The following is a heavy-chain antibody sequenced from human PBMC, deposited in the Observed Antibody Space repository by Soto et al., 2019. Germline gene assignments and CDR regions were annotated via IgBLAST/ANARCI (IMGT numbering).Heavy chain of an antibody. V-gene: IGHV3-15*07. D-gene: IGHD3-10*01. J-gene: IGHJ6*02. CDR1: GFTFSNAW. CDR3: TTGLGVRGVISVKYYYYGMDV. CDR2: IKSKTDGGTT. Sequence: KPGGSLRLSCAASGFTFSNAWMNWVRQAPGKGLEWVGRIKSKTDGGTTDYAAPVKGRFTISRDDSKNTLYLQMNSLKTEDTAVYYCTTGLGVRGVISVKYYYYGMDVWGQGTTVTVSS.